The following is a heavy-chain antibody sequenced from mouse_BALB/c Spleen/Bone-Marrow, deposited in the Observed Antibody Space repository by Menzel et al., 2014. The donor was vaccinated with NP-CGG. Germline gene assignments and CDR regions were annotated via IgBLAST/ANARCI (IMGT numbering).Heavy chain of an antibody. D-gene: IGHD4-1*01. CDR3: ARQTGTGAMDY. Sequence: GGPGAPGGCPSISCGTPGVGFFRYLVSLGREGPGEGEGRIGENNPGSSTINYTPSPKDKFIISRDNAKNTLYLQMSKVRSEDTALYYCARQTGTGAMDYWGQGTSVTVSS. V-gene: IGHV4-2*02. CDR2: NNPGSSTI. CDR1: GVGFFRYL. J-gene: IGHJ4*01.